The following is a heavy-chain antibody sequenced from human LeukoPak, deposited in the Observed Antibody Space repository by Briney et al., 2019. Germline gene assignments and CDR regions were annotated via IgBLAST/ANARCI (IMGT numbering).Heavy chain of an antibody. J-gene: IGHJ4*02. Sequence: SETLSLTCSVSGYSISSGNYWGWIRQSPGKGLEWIGTIYHSGSTYYNPSLKSRVTISVDTSKNQISLRLSSVTAADTAIYYCARGNSDRFPPYMDYWGQGILVIVSS. V-gene: IGHV4-38-2*02. CDR1: GYSISSGNY. CDR3: ARGNSDRFPPYMDY. D-gene: IGHD2-21*01. CDR2: IYHSGST.